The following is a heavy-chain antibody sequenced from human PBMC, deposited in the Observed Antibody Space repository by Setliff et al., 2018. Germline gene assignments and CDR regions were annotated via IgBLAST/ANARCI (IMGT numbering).Heavy chain of an antibody. D-gene: IGHD5-18*01. V-gene: IGHV4-59*08. CDR2: MYYSGDT. CDR1: GGSVRGYY. J-gene: IGHJ4*02. Sequence: SETLSLTCTVSGGSVRGYYWSWIRQPPGKGLEWIGYMYYSGDTNYNPSLKSRVTISVDTSKNQFSLERRTVTAADTAVYYCARLPPLHTPMALTFDYWGQGILVTVSS. CDR3: ARLPPLHTPMALTFDY.